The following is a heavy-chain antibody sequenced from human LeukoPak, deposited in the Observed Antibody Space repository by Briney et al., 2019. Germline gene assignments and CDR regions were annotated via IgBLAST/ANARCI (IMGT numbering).Heavy chain of an antibody. CDR3: ARDQGIAVAGTLYY. V-gene: IGHV1-18*01. D-gene: IGHD6-19*01. CDR1: GYTFTSYG. Sequence: ASVKVSCKASGYTFTSYGISWVRQAPGQGLEWMGWISAYNGNTNYAQNLQGRVTMTTDTSTSTAYMELRSLRPDDTAVYYCARDQGIAVAGTLYYWGQGTLVTVSS. CDR2: ISAYNGNT. J-gene: IGHJ4*02.